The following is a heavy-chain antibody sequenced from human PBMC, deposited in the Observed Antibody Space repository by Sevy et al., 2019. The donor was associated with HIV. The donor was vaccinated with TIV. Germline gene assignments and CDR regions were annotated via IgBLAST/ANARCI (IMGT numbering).Heavy chain of an antibody. Sequence: SETLSLTCTVSGGSVSTGGYYWSWIRQSAGKGLEWIGRILGSGYTDCNPSLKSRVTISRDTSKSQFSLTVTSVTAADTAMYYCARYMAGPGFDFWGQGIQVTVSS. CDR2: ILGSGYT. D-gene: IGHD3-10*01. CDR1: GGSVSTGGYY. V-gene: IGHV4-61*02. CDR3: ARYMAGPGFDF. J-gene: IGHJ4*02.